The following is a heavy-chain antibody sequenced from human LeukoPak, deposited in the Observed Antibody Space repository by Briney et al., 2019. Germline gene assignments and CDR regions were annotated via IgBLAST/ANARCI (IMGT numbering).Heavy chain of an antibody. D-gene: IGHD5-24*01. CDR2: IYSDGTT. Sequence: GGSLRLCCAVSGFSVSNNYMSCVRQAPGKGLECVSIIYSDGTTYYAESVKGRFTVSRDNSKNTLWLQMNSLRVEDTAVYYCARVGGRGATMEYWGQGTLVTVSS. CDR1: GFSVSNNY. J-gene: IGHJ4*02. V-gene: IGHV3-66*01. CDR3: ARVGGRGATMEY.